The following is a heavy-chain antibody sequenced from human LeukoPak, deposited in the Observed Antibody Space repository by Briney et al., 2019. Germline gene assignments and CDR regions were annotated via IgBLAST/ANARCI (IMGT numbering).Heavy chain of an antibody. CDR1: GFDFSDYY. D-gene: IGHD3-3*01. V-gene: IGHV3-11*01. CDR2: ISGGLSTI. Sequence: GGSLRLSCAASGFDFSDYYTTWVRQAPGKGLEWVSYISGGLSTISYADSVRGRFTISRDNAKNSLYLQMTSLRADDTAVYYCARLTYFLVGAYYFDSWGQGSLVTVSS. CDR3: ARLTYFLVGAYYFDS. J-gene: IGHJ4*02.